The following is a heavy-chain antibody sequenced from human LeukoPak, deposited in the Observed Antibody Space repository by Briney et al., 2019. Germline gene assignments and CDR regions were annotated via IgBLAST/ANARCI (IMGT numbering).Heavy chain of an antibody. V-gene: IGHV3-11*01. CDR3: ARDRNYDNAFDI. CDR2: ISSSGSTI. Sequence: GGSLRLSCAASGFTFSSDGFTFSHFDMNWVRQAPGKGLEWVSYISSSGSTIYYADSVKGRFTISRDNAKNSLYLQMNSLRAEDTAVYYCARDRNYDNAFDIWGQGTMVTVSS. CDR1: GFTFSSDGFTFSHFD. J-gene: IGHJ3*02. D-gene: IGHD3-22*01.